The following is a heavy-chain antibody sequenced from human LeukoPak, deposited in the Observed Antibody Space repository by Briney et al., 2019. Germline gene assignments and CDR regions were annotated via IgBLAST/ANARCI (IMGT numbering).Heavy chain of an antibody. J-gene: IGHJ5*02. CDR3: ARARPTKTGIYNWFDP. CDR2: INPSGGST. Sequence: ASVKVSCKASGYTFTSYGISWVRQAPGQGLEWMGIINPSGGSTSYAQKFQGRVTMTRDTSISTAYMELSRLRSDDTAVYYCARARPTKTGIYNWFDPWGQGTLVTVSS. V-gene: IGHV1-46*01. D-gene: IGHD7-27*01. CDR1: GYTFTSYG.